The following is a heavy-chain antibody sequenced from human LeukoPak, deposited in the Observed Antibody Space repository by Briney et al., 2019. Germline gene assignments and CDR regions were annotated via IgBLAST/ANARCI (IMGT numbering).Heavy chain of an antibody. CDR1: GYIFTGYC. J-gene: IGHJ6*03. CDR3: ARGNHEGYCSSTSCSYYYYYYYMDV. Sequence: ASVKVSCKASGYIFTGYCMHWVRQATGQGLEWMGWMNPNSGNTGYAQKFQGRVTMTRNTSISTAYMELSSLRSEDTAVYYCARGNHEGYCSSTSCSYYYYYYYMDVWGKGTTVTISS. CDR2: MNPNSGNT. V-gene: IGHV1-8*02. D-gene: IGHD2-2*01.